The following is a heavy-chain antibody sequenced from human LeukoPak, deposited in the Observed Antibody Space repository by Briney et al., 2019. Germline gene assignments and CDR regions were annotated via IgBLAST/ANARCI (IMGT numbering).Heavy chain of an antibody. CDR1: GLIFDDYV. CDR2: NSWKSDTI. J-gene: IGHJ5*01. CDR3: TRDPRHFDS. D-gene: IGHD6-6*01. V-gene: IGHV3-9*01. Sequence: GGSLRLSCAAPGLIFDDYVLHWVRQPSGKGLEWGSGNSWKSDTIGYVDSVKGRFTISRDNAKNSLYLQMSSLRVEDTAVYYCTRDPRHFDSCGQGTLVTVSS.